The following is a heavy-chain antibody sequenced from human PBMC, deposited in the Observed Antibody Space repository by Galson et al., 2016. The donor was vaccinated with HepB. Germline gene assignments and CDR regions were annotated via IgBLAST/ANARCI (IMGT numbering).Heavy chain of an antibody. J-gene: IGHJ1*01. V-gene: IGHV3-21*04. CDR1: GFTFSSYS. CDR2: ISSSSSYI. CDR3: ARYGDEAGWNFQH. D-gene: IGHD6-19*01. Sequence: SLRLSCAASGFTFSSYSMNWVRQAPGKGLEWVSSISSSSSYIYYADSVKGRFTISRDNVENSLYLQMNSLRAEDTAVYYCARYGDEAGWNFQHWGQGTLVTVSS.